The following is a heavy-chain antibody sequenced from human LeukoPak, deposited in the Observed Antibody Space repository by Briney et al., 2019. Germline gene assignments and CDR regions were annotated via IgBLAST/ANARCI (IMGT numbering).Heavy chain of an antibody. CDR2: IYPGDSDT. CDR3: ASASPYYFDY. D-gene: IGHD2-2*01. CDR1: GYSFTSYW. Sequence: GESLKISCKGSGYSFTSYWIGWVRQMPGKGLEWMGIIYPGDSDTRYSLSFQGQVTISADQSISTTYLQWSSLKASDTAMYYCASASPYYFDYWGQGTLVTVSS. V-gene: IGHV5-51*01. J-gene: IGHJ4*02.